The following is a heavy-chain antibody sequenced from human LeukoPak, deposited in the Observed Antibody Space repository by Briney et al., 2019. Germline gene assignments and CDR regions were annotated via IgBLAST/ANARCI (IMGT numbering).Heavy chain of an antibody. Sequence: GASVKVSCKVSGYTLTELSMHWVRQAPGKGLEWMGGFDPVDGETIYAQKFQGRVTMTEDTSTDTAYMELSSLRSEDTAVYYCATDKGYSYGYYYYGMDVWGQGTTVTVSS. J-gene: IGHJ6*02. CDR3: ATDKGYSYGYYYYGMDV. CDR1: GYTLTELS. CDR2: FDPVDGET. V-gene: IGHV1-24*01. D-gene: IGHD5-18*01.